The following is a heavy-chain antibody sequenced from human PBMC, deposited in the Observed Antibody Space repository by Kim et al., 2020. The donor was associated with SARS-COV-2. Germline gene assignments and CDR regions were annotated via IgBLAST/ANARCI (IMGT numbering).Heavy chain of an antibody. Sequence: SETLSLTCTVSGGSISRSNYYWGWIRQPPGKGLEYIGSIYYSGSTYYNPSLKSRVTISVDTSKNQFSLKLSSVTAADTAVYYCASLYNYALNAPFDIWGQGTMVSVSS. D-gene: IGHD5-18*01. J-gene: IGHJ3*02. CDR1: GGSISRSNYY. V-gene: IGHV4-39*07. CDR2: IYYSGST. CDR3: ASLYNYALNAPFDI.